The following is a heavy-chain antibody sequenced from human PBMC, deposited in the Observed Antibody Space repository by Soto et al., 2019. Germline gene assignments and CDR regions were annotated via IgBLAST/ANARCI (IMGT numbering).Heavy chain of an antibody. CDR3: ARRYCSGGSCYGMDV. CDR2: IIPLFGTA. J-gene: IGHJ6*02. CDR1: GGTFSNYA. V-gene: IGHV1-69*12. Sequence: QVQLVQSGAEVKKPGSSVKVSCKTSGGTFSNYAISWVRQAPGQGLEWMGGIIPLFGTANYAQKFQGRVTITADESTSTAYIELSSLTSEDTAVYDCARRYCSGGSCYGMDVWGQGTTVTVSS. D-gene: IGHD2-15*01.